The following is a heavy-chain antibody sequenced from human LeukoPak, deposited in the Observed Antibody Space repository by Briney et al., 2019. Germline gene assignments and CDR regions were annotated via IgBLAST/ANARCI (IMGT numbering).Heavy chain of an antibody. CDR3: AKSQPSAISWFDP. CDR2: VSGSGESI. Sequence: GESLKISRAASGFTFGSYAMNWVRQAPGKGLEWVSAVSGSGESIYYADSVKGRFTISRDNSKNTLYLQMNSLRAEDTAVYYCAKSQPSAISWFDPWGQGTLVTVSS. D-gene: IGHD2-2*02. CDR1: GFTFGSYA. V-gene: IGHV3-23*01. J-gene: IGHJ5*02.